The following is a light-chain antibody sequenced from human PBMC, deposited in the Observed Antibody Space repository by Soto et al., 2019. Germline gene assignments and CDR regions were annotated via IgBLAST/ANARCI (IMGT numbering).Light chain of an antibody. J-gene: IGLJ3*02. CDR3: CSYAGSSTWV. Sequence: QSALTQSASVSGSPGQSITISCTGTSSDVGSYNLVSWYQQHPGKAPKLMIYEGSKRPSGVSNRFSGSKSGNTASLTISGLQAEDEGDYYCCSYAGSSTWVFGGGTKLTVL. V-gene: IGLV2-23*01. CDR2: EGS. CDR1: SSDVGSYNL.